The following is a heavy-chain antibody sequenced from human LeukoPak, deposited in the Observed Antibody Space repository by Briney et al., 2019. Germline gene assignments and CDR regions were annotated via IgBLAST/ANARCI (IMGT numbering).Heavy chain of an antibody. Sequence: SENLSLTCTVKGDTINTGSYYWSWLRQPPGKRLEWIGNIYFTGDTNYKPSLKSRVSISVDTSKNRFSLKLTSVSAADTATYYCAREDRSGWHDNDNWFDPWGQGTLVIVSS. CDR1: GDTINTGSYY. D-gene: IGHD6-19*01. V-gene: IGHV4-61*01. CDR2: IYFTGDT. CDR3: AREDRSGWHDNDNWFDP. J-gene: IGHJ5*02.